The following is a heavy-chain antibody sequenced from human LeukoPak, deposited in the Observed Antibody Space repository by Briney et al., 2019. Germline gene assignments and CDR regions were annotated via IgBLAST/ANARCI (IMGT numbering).Heavy chain of an antibody. J-gene: IGHJ4*02. CDR3: ARAYCSGGSCYSGY. Sequence: GASVKVSCKASGYTFTSYAMNWVRQATGQGLEWVGWMNPNSGNAGYAQKFQGRVTMTRDTSISTAYMELSSLRSEDTAVYYCARAYCSGGSCYSGYWGQGTLVTVSS. V-gene: IGHV1-8*02. CDR2: MNPNSGNA. D-gene: IGHD2-15*01. CDR1: GYTFTSYA.